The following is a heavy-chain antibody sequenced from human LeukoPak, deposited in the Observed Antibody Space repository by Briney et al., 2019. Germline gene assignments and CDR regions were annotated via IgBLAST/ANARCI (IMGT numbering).Heavy chain of an antibody. Sequence: SVNVSCKASGGTFSSYAISWVRQAPGQGLEWMGGIIPIFGTANYAQKFQGRVTITADKSTSTAYMELSSLRSEDTAVYYCARVTTWFGEILAGEYFDYWGQGTLVTVSS. CDR2: IIPIFGTA. CDR1: GGTFSSYA. J-gene: IGHJ4*02. CDR3: ARVTTWFGEILAGEYFDY. D-gene: IGHD3-10*01. V-gene: IGHV1-69*06.